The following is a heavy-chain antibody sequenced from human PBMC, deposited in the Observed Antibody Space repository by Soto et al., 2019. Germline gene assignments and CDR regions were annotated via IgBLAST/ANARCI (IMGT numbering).Heavy chain of an antibody. CDR1: GYTFTSYY. Sequence: ASVTVSCKASGYTFTSYYMHWVRQAPGQGLEWMGRIHPSSGSTNYAQSFEGRVTMTRDTSINTAYMELSRLTSDDTAVYYCAKELQRGMDVWGQGTTVTVSS. CDR2: IHPSSGST. J-gene: IGHJ6*02. D-gene: IGHD4-4*01. V-gene: IGHV1-2*02. CDR3: AKELQRGMDV.